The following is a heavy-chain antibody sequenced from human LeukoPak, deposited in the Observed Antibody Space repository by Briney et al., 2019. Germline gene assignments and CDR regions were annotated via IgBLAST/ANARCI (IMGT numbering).Heavy chain of an antibody. CDR1: GYTFTSYG. Sequence: AAVKVSCKASGYTFTSYGISWVRPAPGQGLEWMGWISAYNGNTNYAQKLQGRVTMTTDTSTSTAYMWLRSLRSDDTAVYYCARDQSHDYGYYYYYYYMDVWGKGTTVTVSS. CDR2: ISAYNGNT. J-gene: IGHJ6*03. V-gene: IGHV1-18*01. CDR3: ARDQSHDYGYYYYYYYMDV. D-gene: IGHD4-17*01.